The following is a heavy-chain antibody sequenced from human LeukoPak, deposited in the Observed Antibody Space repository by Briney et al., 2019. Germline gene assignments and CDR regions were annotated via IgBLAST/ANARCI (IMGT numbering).Heavy chain of an antibody. Sequence: ASVKVSCKASGYTFTGYYMHWVRQAPGQGLEWMGWINPNGGGTNYAQKFQGWVTMTRDTSISTAYMELSRLRSDDTAVYYCARHSSRLWFGEWVRGAFDIWGQGTMVTVSS. CDR2: INPNGGGT. V-gene: IGHV1-2*04. CDR1: GYTFTGYY. D-gene: IGHD3-10*01. J-gene: IGHJ3*02. CDR3: ARHSSRLWFGEWVRGAFDI.